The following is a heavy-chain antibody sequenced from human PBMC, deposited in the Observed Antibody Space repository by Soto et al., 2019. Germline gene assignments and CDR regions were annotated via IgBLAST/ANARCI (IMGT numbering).Heavy chain of an antibody. Sequence: EVQLVESGGGLVQPGGSLRLSCEASGFMFSAYWMSWVRQDPRKGLEWVATISGGASDKFYVDSVKGRFTISRDDAKNSMYLQMNSLRDDDTAVYYCVREGWHRCDQWGKGTQVTVSS. J-gene: IGHJ4*02. V-gene: IGHV3-7*01. CDR3: VREGWHRCDQ. CDR2: ISGGASDK. CDR1: GFMFSAYW.